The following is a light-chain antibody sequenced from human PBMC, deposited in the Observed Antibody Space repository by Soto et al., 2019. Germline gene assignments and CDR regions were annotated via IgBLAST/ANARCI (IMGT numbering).Light chain of an antibody. Sequence: DIPITHSPSTLSASVLYRVTITCRASQSISSWLAWYQQKPGKAPKLLIYDASSLESGVPSRFSGSGSGTEFTLTISSLQPDDFATYYCQQYNSYETFGQGTKVDIK. CDR3: QQYNSYET. CDR2: DAS. CDR1: QSISSW. V-gene: IGKV1-5*01. J-gene: IGKJ1*01.